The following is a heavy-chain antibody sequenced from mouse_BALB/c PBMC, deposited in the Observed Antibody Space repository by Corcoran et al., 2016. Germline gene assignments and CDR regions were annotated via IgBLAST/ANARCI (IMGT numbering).Heavy chain of an antibody. Sequence: EVLLAQSGPELVKPGASVKIPCKASGYTFTDYNMDWVKQSHGKSLAWFGDINPNNGGTIYNQKFKGKATLTVDKSSSTAYMELRSLTSEDTAVYYCARFGNYGNPFDYWGQGTTLTVSS. CDR2: INPNNGGT. V-gene: IGHV1-18*01. J-gene: IGHJ2*01. CDR3: ARFGNYGNPFDY. D-gene: IGHD2-1*01. CDR1: GYTFTDYN.